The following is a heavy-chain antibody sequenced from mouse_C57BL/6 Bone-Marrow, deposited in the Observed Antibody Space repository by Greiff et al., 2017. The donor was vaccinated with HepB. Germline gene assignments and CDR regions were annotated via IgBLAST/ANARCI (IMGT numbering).Heavy chain of an antibody. D-gene: IGHD4-1*01. J-gene: IGHJ3*01. CDR3: ARREAGRGFAY. V-gene: IGHV1-59*01. Sequence: VQLQQPGAELVRPGTSVKLSCKASGYTFTSYWMHWVQQRPGQGLEWIGVIDPSDSYTNYNQKFKGKATLTVDTSSSTAYMQLSSLTSEDSAVYCCARREAGRGFAYWGQGTLVTVSA. CDR2: IDPSDSYT. CDR1: GYTFTSYW.